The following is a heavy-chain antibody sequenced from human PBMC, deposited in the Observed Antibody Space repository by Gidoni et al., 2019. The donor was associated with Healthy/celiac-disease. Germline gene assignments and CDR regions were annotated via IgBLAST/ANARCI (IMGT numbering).Heavy chain of an antibody. CDR2: IWYDGSNK. D-gene: IGHD6-19*01. V-gene: IGHV3-33*01. J-gene: IGHJ4*02. Sequence: QVQLVESGGGVVQPGRSLRLSCAASGFTFSSYGMHWVRQAPGKGLEWVAVIWYDGSNKYYADSVKGRLTISRDNSKNTLYLQMNSLRAEDTAVYYCARDGVSSSGSFDYWGQGTLVTVSS. CDR1: GFTFSSYG. CDR3: ARDGVSSSGSFDY.